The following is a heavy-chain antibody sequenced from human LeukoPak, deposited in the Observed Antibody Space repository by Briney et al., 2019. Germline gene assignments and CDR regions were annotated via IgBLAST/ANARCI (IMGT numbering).Heavy chain of an antibody. Sequence: GRSLRLSCAASGFSFSDYGMHWVRQAPGEGLEWVGVIYNDGSNHYYADSVQGRFTISRDNSRNTLYLQMNSLRVEDTAVYYCAKDGSRPYYSLLDTWGQGTLVIVSS. CDR1: GFSFSDYG. D-gene: IGHD2-21*01. J-gene: IGHJ5*02. CDR3: AKDGSRPYYSLLDT. V-gene: IGHV3-33*06. CDR2: IYNDGSNH.